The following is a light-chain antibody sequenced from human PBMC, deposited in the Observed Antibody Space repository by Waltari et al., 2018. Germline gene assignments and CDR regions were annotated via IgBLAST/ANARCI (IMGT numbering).Light chain of an antibody. CDR3: ASWDDSHYV. Sequence: QSVLTQPPSASETPGQRVTTPFSGSTPNPGSNYLYWYQQLPGTAPKPLIYRNNQRPSGVPDRFSASKSGTSASLAIDGLRSEDEAIYYCASWDDSHYVFGPGTQVTVL. V-gene: IGLV1-47*01. CDR2: RNN. J-gene: IGLJ1*01. CDR1: TPNPGSNY.